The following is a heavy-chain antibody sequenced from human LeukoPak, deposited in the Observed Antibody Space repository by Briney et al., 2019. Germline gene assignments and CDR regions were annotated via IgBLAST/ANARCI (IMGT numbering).Heavy chain of an antibody. CDR1: GFTVSSNY. D-gene: IGHD2-2*01. V-gene: IGHV3-66*01. CDR2: IYSGGST. CDR3: AGRLTYCSSTSCFNP. Sequence: QSGGSLRLSCAASGFTVSSNYMSWVRQAPGKGLEWVSVIYSGGSTYYADSVKGRFTISRDNSKNTLYLQMNSLRAEDTAVYYCAGRLTYCSSTSCFNPWGQGTLVTVSS. J-gene: IGHJ5*02.